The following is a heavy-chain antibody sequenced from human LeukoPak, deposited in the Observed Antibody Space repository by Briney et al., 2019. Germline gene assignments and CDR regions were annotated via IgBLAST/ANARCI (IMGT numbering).Heavy chain of an antibody. CDR3: ARDLSSSGWYVPGY. Sequence: PGGSLRLSCAASGFTVSSNYMSWVRQAPGKGLEWVSVIYSGGSTYYANSVKGRFTTSRDNSKNTLYLQMGSLRAEDMAVYYCARDLSSSGWYVPGYWGQGTLVTVSS. V-gene: IGHV3-53*05. CDR2: IYSGGST. CDR1: GFTVSSNY. D-gene: IGHD6-19*01. J-gene: IGHJ4*02.